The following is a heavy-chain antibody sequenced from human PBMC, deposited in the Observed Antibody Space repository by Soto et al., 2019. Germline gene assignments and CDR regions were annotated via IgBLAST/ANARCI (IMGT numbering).Heavy chain of an antibody. CDR1: GGTFSSYA. CDR3: ARDRTTVTYYYYYGMDV. D-gene: IGHD4-4*01. V-gene: IGHV1-69*13. Sequence: SVKVSRKASGGTFSSYAISWVRQAPGQGLEWMGGIIPIFGTANYAQKFQGRVTITADESTSTAYMELSSLRSEDTAVYYCARDRTTVTYYYYYGMDVWGQGTTVTVSS. J-gene: IGHJ6*02. CDR2: IIPIFGTA.